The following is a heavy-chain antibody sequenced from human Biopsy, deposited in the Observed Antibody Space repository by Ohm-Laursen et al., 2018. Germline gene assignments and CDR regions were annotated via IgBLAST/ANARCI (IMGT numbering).Heavy chain of an antibody. CDR1: GGTFSNYA. CDR2: IIAVSGLV. J-gene: IGHJ4*02. CDR3: ATPFQYYDSWGGYPPFDH. V-gene: IGHV1-69*17. D-gene: IGHD3-3*01. Sequence: SSVKVSCNASGGTFSNYAISWVRQAPGEGLEWMGGIIAVSGLVNYAPKFQGRVSITADKSTTTAYMELSNLKSEDTAVYYRATPFQYYDSWGGYPPFDHWGQGTLVTVSS.